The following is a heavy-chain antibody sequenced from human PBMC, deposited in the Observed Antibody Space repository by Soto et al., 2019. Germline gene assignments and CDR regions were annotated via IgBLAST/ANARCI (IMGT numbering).Heavy chain of an antibody. D-gene: IGHD6-13*01. V-gene: IGHV3-23*01. CDR1: EFTFSSNA. J-gene: IGHJ5*02. CDR2: ITGSGSTT. CDR3: AKDFPAYLSSWFHL. Sequence: GGSLRLSCAASEFTFSSNAMHWVRQAPGKGLEWVSGITGSGSTTFYADSVKGRFTISRDNSKNTLYLHMSSLRAEDTAIYYCAKDFPAYLSSWFHLWGQGTLVTVSS.